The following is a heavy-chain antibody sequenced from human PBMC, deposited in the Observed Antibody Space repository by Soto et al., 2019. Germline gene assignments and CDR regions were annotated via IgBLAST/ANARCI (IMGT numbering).Heavy chain of an antibody. Sequence: PWETLSLTCAVYGGSFSGYYWSWIRQPPGKGLEWIGEINHSGSTNYNPSLKSRVTISVDTSKNQFSLKLSSVTAADTAVYYCARGFYDFWSGYCFDYWGQGTLVTVSS. D-gene: IGHD3-3*01. J-gene: IGHJ4*02. CDR3: ARGFYDFWSGYCFDY. CDR1: GGSFSGYY. V-gene: IGHV4-34*01. CDR2: INHSGST.